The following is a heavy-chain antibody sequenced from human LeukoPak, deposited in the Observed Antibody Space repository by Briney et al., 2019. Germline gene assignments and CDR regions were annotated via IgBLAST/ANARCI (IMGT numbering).Heavy chain of an antibody. V-gene: IGHV3-30*18. J-gene: IGHJ4*02. Sequence: PGGSLRLSCAASGFTFSSYGMHWVRQAPGKGLEGVAVISYDGSNKYYADSVKGRFTISRDNSKNTLYLQMNSLRAEDTAVYYCAKSGYDYVGGFDYWGQGTLVTVSS. CDR2: ISYDGSNK. D-gene: IGHD5-12*01. CDR1: GFTFSSYG. CDR3: AKSGYDYVGGFDY.